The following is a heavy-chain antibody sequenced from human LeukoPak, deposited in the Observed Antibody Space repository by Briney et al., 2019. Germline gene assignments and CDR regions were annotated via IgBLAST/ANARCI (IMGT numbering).Heavy chain of an antibody. CDR1: GGSISSGGYY. D-gene: IGHD5-18*01. CDR3: ARVGGMVTVDY. CDR2: IYHSGST. J-gene: IGHJ4*02. Sequence: SETLSLTCTVSGGSISSGGYYWSWIRQPPGKGLEWIGYIYHSGSTYYNPSLKSRVTISVDRSKNQFSLKLSSVTAADTAVYYCARVGGMVTVDYWGQGTLVTVSS. V-gene: IGHV4-30-2*01.